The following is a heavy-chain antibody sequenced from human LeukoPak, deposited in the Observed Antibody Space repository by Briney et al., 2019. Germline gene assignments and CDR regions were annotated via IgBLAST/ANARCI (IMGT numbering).Heavy chain of an antibody. V-gene: IGHV3-30*04. J-gene: IGHJ4*02. CDR3: ASFNRNWNGDY. CDR2: ISYDGSNK. Sequence: PGGSLRLSCAASGFTFSSYAMHWVRQAPGKGLEWVAVISYDGSNKYYADSVKGRFTISGDNSKNTLYLQMNSLRAEDTAVYYCASFNRNWNGDYWGQGTLVTVSS. CDR1: GFTFSSYA. D-gene: IGHD1-1*01.